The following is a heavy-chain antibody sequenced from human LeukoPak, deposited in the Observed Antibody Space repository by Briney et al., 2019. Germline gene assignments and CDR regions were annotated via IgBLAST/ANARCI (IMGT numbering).Heavy chain of an antibody. Sequence: GGSLRLSCAASGFTLSSYWMHWIRQAPGKGLVWVSRIYSDGSSTNYADSVKGRFTISRDNSKNTLYLQMNSLRAEDTAVYYCAKDTIVLLWFGGLGYWGQGTLVTVSS. D-gene: IGHD3-10*01. V-gene: IGHV3-74*01. CDR1: GFTLSSYW. CDR3: AKDTIVLLWFGGLGY. CDR2: IYSDGSST. J-gene: IGHJ4*02.